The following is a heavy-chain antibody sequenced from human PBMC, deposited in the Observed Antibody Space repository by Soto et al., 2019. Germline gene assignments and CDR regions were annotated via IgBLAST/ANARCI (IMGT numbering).Heavy chain of an antibody. CDR3: ARRRSRPGLTDY. Sequence: SETLSLTCTVSCGSISSSSYYWGWIRQPPGKGLEWIGSIYYSGSTYYNPSLKSRVTISVDTSKNQFSLKLSSVTAADTAVYYCARRRSRPGLTDYWGQGTLVTVSS. CDR2: IYYSGST. V-gene: IGHV4-39*01. J-gene: IGHJ4*02. CDR1: CGSISSSSYY. D-gene: IGHD4-17*01.